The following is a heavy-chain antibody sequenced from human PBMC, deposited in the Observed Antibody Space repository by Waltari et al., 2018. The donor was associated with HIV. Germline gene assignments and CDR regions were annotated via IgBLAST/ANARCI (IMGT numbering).Heavy chain of an antibody. CDR2: IYYKGDT. D-gene: IGHD3-3*01. CDR1: GASISSSKYY. CDR3: ARDQRGDYNCWSLPNNKSGMDV. J-gene: IGHJ6*02. V-gene: IGHV4-39*07. Sequence: LLLQESGPGLVKPSDTLSPTSTVPGASISSSKYYCPWIRQSPGKGLQWSRNIYYKGDTNDKPSRKSRVAITVATSKYQFFLSLYSVAAADNATYFCARDQRGDYNCWSLPNNKSGMDVWGQGTTVSVSS.